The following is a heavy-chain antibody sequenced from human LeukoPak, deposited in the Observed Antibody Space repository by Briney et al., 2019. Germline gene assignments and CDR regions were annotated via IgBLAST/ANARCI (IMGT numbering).Heavy chain of an antibody. J-gene: IGHJ4*02. CDR2: MIPILGIA. V-gene: IGHV1-69*04. CDR1: GGTFSSYA. CDR3: AREDVEAAAGTGGFDY. D-gene: IGHD6-13*01. Sequence: GSSVKVSCKASGGTFSSYAISWVRQAPGQGLEWMGRMIPILGIANYAQKFQGRVTITADKSTSTAYMELSSLRSEDTAVYYCAREDVEAAAGTGGFDYWGQGTLVTVSS.